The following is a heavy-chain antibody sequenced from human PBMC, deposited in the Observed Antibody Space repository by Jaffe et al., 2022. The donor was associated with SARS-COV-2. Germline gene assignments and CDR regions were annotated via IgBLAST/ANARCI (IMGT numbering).Heavy chain of an antibody. CDR3: TRDARWAVASPGYYYYYMDV. J-gene: IGHJ6*03. CDR2: IRSKAYGGTT. Sequence: EVQLVESGGGLVQPGRSLRLSCTASGFTFGDYAMSWFRQAPGKGLEWVGFIRSKAYGGTTEYAASVKGRFTISRDDSKSIAYLQMNSLKTEDTAVYYCTRDARWAVASPGYYYYYMDVWGKGTTVTVSS. D-gene: IGHD6-19*01. V-gene: IGHV3-49*03. CDR1: GFTFGDYA.